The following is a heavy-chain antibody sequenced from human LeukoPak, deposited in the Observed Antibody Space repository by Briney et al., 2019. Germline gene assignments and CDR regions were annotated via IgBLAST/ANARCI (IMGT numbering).Heavy chain of an antibody. CDR3: AREGNSVYGAFDAFDI. J-gene: IGHJ3*02. CDR2: ISSSSSYI. V-gene: IGHV3-21*01. Sequence: GGSLRLSCAASGFTFSSYSMNWVRQAPGKGLEWVSSISSSSSYIYYADSVKGRFTISRDNAKNSLYLQMNSLRAEDTAVYYCAREGNSVYGAFDAFDIWGQGTMVTVSS. D-gene: IGHD4-17*01. CDR1: GFTFSSYS.